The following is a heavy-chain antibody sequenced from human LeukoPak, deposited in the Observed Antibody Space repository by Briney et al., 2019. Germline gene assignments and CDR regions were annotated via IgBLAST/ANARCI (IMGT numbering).Heavy chain of an antibody. CDR3: ARDVRIAAAGTLDY. V-gene: IGHV1-3*01. D-gene: IGHD6-13*01. CDR2: ISAGKGNT. Sequence: ASVKVSCKASGYTFTSSAMHWVRQAPGQRLEWMGWISAGKGNTEYSQRFQGRATITRDTSASTAYMELSSLRSEDTAVYYCARDVRIAAAGTLDYWGQGTLVTVSS. CDR1: GYTFTSSA. J-gene: IGHJ4*02.